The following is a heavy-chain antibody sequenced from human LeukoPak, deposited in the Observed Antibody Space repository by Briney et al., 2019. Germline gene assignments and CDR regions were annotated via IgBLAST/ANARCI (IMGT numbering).Heavy chain of an antibody. CDR1: GFTFRNYV. V-gene: IGHV3-23*01. CDR3: AKRIDGAGSYYIDF. D-gene: IGHD3-10*01. Sequence: GGSLRLSCAASGFTFRNYVMNWVRQAPGKGLEWVSAIGGTDGTTFYAAFVKGRFTISRDNSRNTLYLQMNSLRAEDTAVYYCAKRIDGAGSYYIDFWGQGTVVTVSS. J-gene: IGHJ4*02. CDR2: IGGTDGTT.